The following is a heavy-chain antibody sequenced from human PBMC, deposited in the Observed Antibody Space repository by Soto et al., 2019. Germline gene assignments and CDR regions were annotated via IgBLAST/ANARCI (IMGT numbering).Heavy chain of an antibody. J-gene: IGHJ6*02. CDR2: IYYSGST. Sequence: SETLSLTCTVSGGSISSGGYYWSWIRQHPGKGLEWIGYIYYSGSTYYNPSLKSRVTISVDTSKNQFSLKLSSVTAADTAVYYCLGWPSAYYYYGMDVWGQGTTVTVSS. CDR3: LGWPSAYYYYGMDV. D-gene: IGHD2-2*01. V-gene: IGHV4-31*03. CDR1: GGSISSGGYY.